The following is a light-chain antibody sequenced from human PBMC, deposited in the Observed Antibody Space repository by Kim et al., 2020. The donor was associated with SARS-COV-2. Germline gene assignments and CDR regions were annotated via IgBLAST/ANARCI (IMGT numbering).Light chain of an antibody. V-gene: IGLV3-1*01. Sequence: VPHVQTASLTYSADRFGDIYACWYQQKPVRPPVLVIYNAGQRPSGLPDRFSGSSSGNPATLPISGTQAMDEAYYYCQACDSITVVFGGGTTLTV. CDR3: QACDSITVV. J-gene: IGLJ2*01. CDR2: NAG. CDR1: RFGDIY.